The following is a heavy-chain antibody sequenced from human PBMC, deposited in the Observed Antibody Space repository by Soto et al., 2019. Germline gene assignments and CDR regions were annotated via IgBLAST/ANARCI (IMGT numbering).Heavy chain of an antibody. Sequence: PSETLSLTCAVYGGSFRGYYWSWVRPPPGKGLGWIGEINHSGSTNYNPSLKSRVTISVDTSKNQFSLKLSSVTAADTAVYYCAREAPPYYDILTGYYRPQYVDYWGQGTLVTVSS. CDR1: GGSFRGYY. V-gene: IGHV4-34*01. D-gene: IGHD3-9*01. J-gene: IGHJ4*02. CDR2: INHSGST. CDR3: AREAPPYYDILTGYYRPQYVDY.